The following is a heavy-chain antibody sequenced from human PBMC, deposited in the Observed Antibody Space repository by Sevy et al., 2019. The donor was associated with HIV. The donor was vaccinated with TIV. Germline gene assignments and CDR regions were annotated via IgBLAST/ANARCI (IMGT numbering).Heavy chain of an antibody. CDR1: GFTFSSYA. J-gene: IGHJ5*02. CDR3: ARDQEYYDFWSGYSWGRMSS. V-gene: IGHV3-23*01. D-gene: IGHD3-3*01. Sequence: QRGESLKISCAASGFTFSSYAMTWVRQAPGKGLEWVSGISGGGSSTYYADSVKGRFTISRDNSKNTLYLQMKSLRAEDTAVYYCARDQEYYDFWSGYSWGRMSSWGQGTLVTVSS. CDR2: ISGGGSST.